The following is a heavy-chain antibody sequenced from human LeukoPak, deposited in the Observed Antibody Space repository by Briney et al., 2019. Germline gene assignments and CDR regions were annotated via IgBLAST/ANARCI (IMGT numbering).Heavy chain of an antibody. CDR1: VGSISSYY. V-gene: IGHV4-59*01. D-gene: IGHD6-19*01. J-gene: IGHJ5*02. Sequence: SETLSLTCTVSVGSISSYYWSWIRQPPGKGLEWIGYIYYSGSTNYNPSLKSRVTISVDTSKNQFSLKLTSVTAADTAVYYCARVRAVAGRGGWFDPWGQGTLVTVSS. CDR3: ARVRAVAGRGGWFDP. CDR2: IYYSGST.